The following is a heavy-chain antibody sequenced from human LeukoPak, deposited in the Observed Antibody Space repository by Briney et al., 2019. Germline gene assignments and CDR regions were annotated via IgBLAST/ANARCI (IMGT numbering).Heavy chain of an antibody. V-gene: IGHV4-30-4*01. D-gene: IGHD3-10*01. CDR1: GGSISSGDYY. CDR2: IYYSGST. Sequence: PSETLSLTCTVSGGSISSGDYYWSWIRQPPGKGLEWIGYIYYSGSTYYSPSLKSRVTISVDTSKNQFSLKLSSVTAADTAVYYCARARITMVRGVITNNWFDPWGQGTLVTVSS. J-gene: IGHJ5*02. CDR3: ARARITMVRGVITNNWFDP.